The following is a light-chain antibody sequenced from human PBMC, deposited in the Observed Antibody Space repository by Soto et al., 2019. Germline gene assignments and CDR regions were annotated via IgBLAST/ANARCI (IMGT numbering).Light chain of an antibody. CDR1: QGISSY. V-gene: IGKV1-27*01. Sequence: IQLTQSPSSLSASVGDRVTITCRASQGISSYLAWYQQKPGKAPKLLIYAASNLQSGVPSRFSGSGSGTDFTLTISSLQPEDFATYYCQKYNSAPPTFAQGTKVDI. CDR3: QKYNSAPPT. J-gene: IGKJ1*01. CDR2: AAS.